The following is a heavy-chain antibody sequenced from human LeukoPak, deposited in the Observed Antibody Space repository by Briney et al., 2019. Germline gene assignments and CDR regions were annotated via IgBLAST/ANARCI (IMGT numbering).Heavy chain of an antibody. V-gene: IGHV1-69*05. CDR2: INPIFGTP. J-gene: IGHJ2*01. CDR1: GGTVSNFF. Sequence: GTSVKVSCKASGGTVSNFFISWVRQAPGHGLEWMGGINPIFGTPNYAREFQGRVTVTTDESTSTAFMELSSLRSEDTAVYFCARVLVEYKSGPYRYFDLWGRGTLVTVSS. CDR3: ARVLVEYKSGPYRYFDL. D-gene: IGHD1-1*01.